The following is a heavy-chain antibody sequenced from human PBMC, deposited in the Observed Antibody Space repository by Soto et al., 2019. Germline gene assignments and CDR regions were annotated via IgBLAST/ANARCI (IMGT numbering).Heavy chain of an antibody. Sequence: SETLSLTCTVSGGSISSGGYYWSWIRQHPGKGLEWIGYIYYSGSTYYNPSLKSRVTISVDTSKNQFSLKLSSVTAADTAVYYCARDGTRGYSYGYRGFDYWGQGTLVTVSS. J-gene: IGHJ4*02. CDR3: ARDGTRGYSYGYRGFDY. D-gene: IGHD5-18*01. V-gene: IGHV4-31*03. CDR1: GGSISSGGYY. CDR2: IYYSGST.